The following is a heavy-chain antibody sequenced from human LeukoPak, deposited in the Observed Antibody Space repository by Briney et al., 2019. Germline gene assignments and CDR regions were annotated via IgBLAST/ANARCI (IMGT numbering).Heavy chain of an antibody. CDR3: AREAGL. J-gene: IGHJ2*01. V-gene: IGHV4-39*02. Sequence: SETLSLTCTVSGGSISGSSYYWGWIRQPPGKGLEWIGSIYYSGSTYYNPSLKSRVTISVDTSKNQFSLKLNSVTATDTAVYYCAREAGLWGRGTLVTVSS. CDR2: IYYSGST. CDR1: GGSISGSSYY.